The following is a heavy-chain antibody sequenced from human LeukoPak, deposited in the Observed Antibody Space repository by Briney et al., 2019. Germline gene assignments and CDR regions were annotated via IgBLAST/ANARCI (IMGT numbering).Heavy chain of an antibody. J-gene: IGHJ5*02. D-gene: IGHD2-15*01. CDR2: ISPGDSDT. Sequence: GESLKISCKGSGYSFTNYWIAWVRQMPGKGLEWMGIISPGDSDTKYSPSFQGQVTISADKSIRTAYLQWSSLKASDTAMYYCARQARDCSQEVCSFDPWGQGTLVTVSS. CDR1: GYSFTNYW. CDR3: ARQARDCSQEVCSFDP. V-gene: IGHV5-51*01.